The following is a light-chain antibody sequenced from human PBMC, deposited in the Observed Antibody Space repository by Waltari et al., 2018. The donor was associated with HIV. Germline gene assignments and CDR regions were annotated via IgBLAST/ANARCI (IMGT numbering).Light chain of an antibody. CDR1: SSNIGRNP. J-gene: IGLJ3*02. CDR2: SNN. CDR3: AAWDDSLSAWV. Sequence: QSVLTQPPSASGTPGQRVTISCSGSSSNIGRNPVNWFQQLPGTAPNLLIYSNNQRPSGVPDRLSGSKSDTSASLAISGLQSEDEADYYCAAWDDSLSAWVFGGGTKLAVL. V-gene: IGLV1-44*01.